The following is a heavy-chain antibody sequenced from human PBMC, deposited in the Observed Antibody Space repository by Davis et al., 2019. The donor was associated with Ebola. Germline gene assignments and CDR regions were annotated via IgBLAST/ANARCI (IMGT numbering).Heavy chain of an antibody. D-gene: IGHD4-17*01. J-gene: IGHJ6*02. Sequence: SVKVSCKASGGTFSSYAISWVRQAPGQGLEWMGGIIPIFGTANYAQKFQGRVTITADESTSTAYMELSSLRSEDTAVYYCARGGMGDYGDYYYYGMDVWGQGTTVTVSS. CDR2: IIPIFGTA. V-gene: IGHV1-69*13. CDR1: GGTFSSYA. CDR3: ARGGMGDYGDYYYYGMDV.